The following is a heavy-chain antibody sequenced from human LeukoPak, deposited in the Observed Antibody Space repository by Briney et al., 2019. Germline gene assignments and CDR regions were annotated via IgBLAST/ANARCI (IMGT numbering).Heavy chain of an antibody. CDR1: GFTLSSYA. D-gene: IGHD2-8*02. J-gene: IGHJ3*02. CDR2: ISVSGDST. CDR3: RYWLSSDAFDI. Sequence: PGGSLRLSCAASGFTLSSYAMSWVRQAPGKGLEWVSAISVSGDSTDYADSVKGRFTISRDNSKNTLYLQMNSLRAEDTAVYYCRYWLSSDAFDIWGQGTMVTVSS. V-gene: IGHV3-23*01.